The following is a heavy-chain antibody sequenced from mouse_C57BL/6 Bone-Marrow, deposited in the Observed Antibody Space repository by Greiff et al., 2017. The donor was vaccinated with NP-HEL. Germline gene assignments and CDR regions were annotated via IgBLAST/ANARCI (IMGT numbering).Heavy chain of an antibody. Sequence: EVKVVESGGGLVQPKGSLKLSCAASGFSFNTYAMNWVRQAPGKGLEWVARIRSKSNNYATYYADSVKDRFTISRDDSESRLYLQMNNLKTEDTAMYYCVRHVDYPYYYAMDYWGQGTSVTVSS. D-gene: IGHD2-4*01. J-gene: IGHJ4*01. CDR1: GFSFNTYA. CDR3: VRHVDYPYYYAMDY. V-gene: IGHV10-1*01. CDR2: IRSKSNNYAT.